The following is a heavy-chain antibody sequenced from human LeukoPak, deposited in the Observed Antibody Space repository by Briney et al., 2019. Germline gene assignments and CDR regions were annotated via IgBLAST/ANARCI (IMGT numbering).Heavy chain of an antibody. J-gene: IGHJ6*02. CDR1: GFTFSSYS. D-gene: IGHD3-16*01. CDR3: ARDGLRNGLPGYYYYYGMDV. Sequence: AGGSLRLSCTASGFTFSSYSLNWDRQAPGKGLEWVSSVSTGSNYIYYADSVKGRFTISRDNDKNSLYLQMNSLRAEDTAVYYCARDGLRNGLPGYYYYYGMDVWGQGTTVTVSS. V-gene: IGHV3-21*01. CDR2: VSTGSNYI.